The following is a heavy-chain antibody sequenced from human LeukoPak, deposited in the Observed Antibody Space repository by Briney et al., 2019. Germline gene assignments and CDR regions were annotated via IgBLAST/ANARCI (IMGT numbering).Heavy chain of an antibody. D-gene: IGHD2-2*01. CDR3: ARGGYCSSTSCYDDYYYYMDV. J-gene: IGHJ6*03. V-gene: IGHV4-61*05. CDR2: IYYSGST. Sequence: SETLSLTCIVSGGSIRRSSYYWGWIRQPPGKGLEWIGYIYYSGSTNYNPSLKSRVTISVDTSKNQFSLKLSSVTAADTAVYYCARGGYCSSTSCYDDYYYYMDVWGKGTTVTISS. CDR1: GGSIRRSSYY.